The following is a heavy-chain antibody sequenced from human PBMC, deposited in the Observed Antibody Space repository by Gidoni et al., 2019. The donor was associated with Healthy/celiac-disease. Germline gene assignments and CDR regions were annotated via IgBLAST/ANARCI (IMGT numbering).Heavy chain of an antibody. CDR3: ARDRIAAASYGMDV. CDR2: ISSSSSYI. D-gene: IGHD6-13*01. Sequence: EVQLVESGGGLVKPGGSLRLSCAASGFTFSSYSMNWVRQAPGKGLEWVSSISSSSSYIYYADSVKGRFTISRDNAKNSLYLQMNSLRAEDTAVYYCARDRIAAASYGMDVWGQVTTVTVSS. J-gene: IGHJ6*02. CDR1: GFTFSSYS. V-gene: IGHV3-21*01.